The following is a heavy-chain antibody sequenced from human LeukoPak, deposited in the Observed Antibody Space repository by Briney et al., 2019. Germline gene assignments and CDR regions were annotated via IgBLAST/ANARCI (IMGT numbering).Heavy chain of an antibody. J-gene: IGHJ4*02. CDR1: GGTFSSYA. CDR3: ARFGSGLY. V-gene: IGHV1-69*05. Sequence: GASVKVSCKASGGTFSSYAISWVRQAPGQGLEWMGGIIPIFGTANYAQKFQGRVTITRDTSASTAYMELSSLRSEDTAVYYCARFGSGLYWGQGTLVTVSS. CDR2: IIPIFGTA. D-gene: IGHD3-3*01.